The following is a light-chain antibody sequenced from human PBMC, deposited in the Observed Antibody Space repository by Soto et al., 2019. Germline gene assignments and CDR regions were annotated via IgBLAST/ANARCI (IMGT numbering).Light chain of an antibody. CDR1: SSDVGCYNY. V-gene: IGLV2-8*01. CDR2: EVS. Sequence: QSALTQPPSESGSPGQSVTISCTGTSSDVGCYNYVSWYQQHPGKAPKLMIYEVSKRPSGVPDRFSGSKSGNTASLTVSGLQTEDEADYYGSSYAGSYTVVFGGGTKVTVL. J-gene: IGLJ2*01. CDR3: SSYAGSYTVV.